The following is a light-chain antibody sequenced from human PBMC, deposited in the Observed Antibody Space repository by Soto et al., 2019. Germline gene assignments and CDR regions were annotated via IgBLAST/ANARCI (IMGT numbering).Light chain of an antibody. Sequence: ETVMTQSPATLSVSPGEGATLSCRASQSVSSNLAWYQQRPGQTPRLLVYGASIRATGMSARFSGSGSGTELTLTISSLQSEDFALYYCQQYNDWPHTFGGRTKVEIK. CDR1: QSVSSN. CDR2: GAS. J-gene: IGKJ4*01. CDR3: QQYNDWPHT. V-gene: IGKV3-15*01.